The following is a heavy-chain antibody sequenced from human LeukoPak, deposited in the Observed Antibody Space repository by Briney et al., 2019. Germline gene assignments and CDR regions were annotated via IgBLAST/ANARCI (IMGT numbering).Heavy chain of an antibody. CDR1: GFTSSSYA. D-gene: IGHD3-10*01. Sequence: GGSLRLSCAASGFTSSSYAMSWVRQAPGKGLEWVSAISGSGGSTYYADSVKGRFTISRDNSKNTLYLQMNSLRAEDTAVYYCAKLHYYGSGSYLPPYWGQGTLVTVSS. J-gene: IGHJ4*02. CDR2: ISGSGGST. CDR3: AKLHYYGSGSYLPPY. V-gene: IGHV3-23*01.